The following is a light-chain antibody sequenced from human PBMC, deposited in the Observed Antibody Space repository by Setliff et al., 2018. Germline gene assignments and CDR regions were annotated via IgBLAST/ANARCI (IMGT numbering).Light chain of an antibody. Sequence: SALTQPASVSGSPGQSITISCSGTSSDVGSYDLVSWYQQHPGKAPKLIIYGVSDRPSGVSSRFSGSKSGNTAYLTISGLQTEDEAEYYCNAYASDTTYGFGSGTRSPS. CDR2: GVS. CDR3: NAYASDTTYG. CDR1: SSDVGSYDL. J-gene: IGLJ1*01. V-gene: IGLV2-14*03.